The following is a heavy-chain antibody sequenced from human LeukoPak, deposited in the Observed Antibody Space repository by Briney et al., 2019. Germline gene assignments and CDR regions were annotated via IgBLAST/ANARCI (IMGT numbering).Heavy chain of an antibody. V-gene: IGHV3-23*01. CDR1: GFTFSSYA. CDR2: ISGSGGST. D-gene: IGHD2-15*01. CDR3: AKVVRTLGYCSGGSCYSVIDY. J-gene: IGHJ4*02. Sequence: GGSLRLSCAASGFTFSSYAMSWVRQAPGKGLGWVSAISGSGGSTYYADSVKGRFTISRDNSKNTLYLQMNSLRAEDTAVYYCAKVVRTLGYCSGGSCYSVIDYWGQGTLVTVSS.